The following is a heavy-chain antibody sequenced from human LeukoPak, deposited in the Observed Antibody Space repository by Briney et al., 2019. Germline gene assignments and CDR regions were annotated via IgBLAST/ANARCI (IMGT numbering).Heavy chain of an antibody. CDR2: INPNSGGT. V-gene: IGHV1-2*02. J-gene: IGHJ4*02. D-gene: IGHD3-10*01. Sequence: ASVKVSCKASGYTFTGYYMHWVRQAPGQGLEWMGWINPNSGGTNYAQKFQGRVTMTRDTSISTAYMELSRLRSDDTAVYYCARDYGLLWFGELLDYWGQGTLVTVSS. CDR1: GYTFTGYY. CDR3: ARDYGLLWFGELLDY.